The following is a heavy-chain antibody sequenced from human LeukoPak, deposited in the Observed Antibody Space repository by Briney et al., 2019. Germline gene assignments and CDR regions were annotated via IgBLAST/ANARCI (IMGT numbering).Heavy chain of an antibody. D-gene: IGHD2-15*01. V-gene: IGHV3-74*01. Sequence: GGSLRLSCAASGFTFSSYWMHWVRQAPGKGLVWVSRIDSDGSSTSYADSVKGRFTISRDNAKNTLYLQMNSLRAEDTAVYYCARGGCSGGSCNFDYWGQGTLVTVSS. J-gene: IGHJ4*02. CDR1: GFTFSSYW. CDR3: ARGGCSGGSCNFDY. CDR2: IDSDGSST.